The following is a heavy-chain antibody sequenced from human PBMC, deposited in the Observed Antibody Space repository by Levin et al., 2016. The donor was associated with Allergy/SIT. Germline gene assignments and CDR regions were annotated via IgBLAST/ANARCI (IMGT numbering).Heavy chain of an antibody. CDR2: IYYSGST. CDR3: ARGGYYYGSGSYYSVRVTPNVGGYFDY. D-gene: IGHD3-10*01. V-gene: IGHV4-59*01. Sequence: WIRQPPGKGLEWIGYIYYSGSTNYNPSLKSRVTISVDTSKNQFSLKLSSVTAADTAVYYCARGGYYYGSGSYYSVRVTPNVGGYFDYWGQGTLVTVSS. J-gene: IGHJ4*02.